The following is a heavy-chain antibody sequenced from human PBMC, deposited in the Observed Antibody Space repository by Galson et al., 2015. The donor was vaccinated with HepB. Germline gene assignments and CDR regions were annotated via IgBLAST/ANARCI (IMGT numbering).Heavy chain of an antibody. J-gene: IGHJ4*02. CDR3: ARASSSSWYGTYYFDY. D-gene: IGHD6-13*01. CDR2: INSDGSST. V-gene: IGHV3-74*01. Sequence: SLRLSCAASGFTFSSYWMHWVRQAPGKGLVWVSRINSDGSSTSYADSVKGRFTISRDNAKNTLYLQMNSLRAEDTAVYYCARASSSSWYGTYYFDYWGQGTLVTVPS. CDR1: GFTFSSYW.